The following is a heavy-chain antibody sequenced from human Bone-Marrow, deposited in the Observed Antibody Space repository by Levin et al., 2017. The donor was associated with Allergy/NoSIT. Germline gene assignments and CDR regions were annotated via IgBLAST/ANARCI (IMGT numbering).Heavy chain of an antibody. CDR1: GFNFSDSY. CDR2: ISISGNTT. J-gene: IGHJ4*02. CDR3: ARIKSFDV. Sequence: GGSLRLSCAASGFNFSDSYMSWIRQAPGKGLEWLTYISISGNTTYYADSVKGRFTISRDNAKNSLFLHMNGLTADDSAMYYCARIKSFDVWGQGILVTVSS. V-gene: IGHV3-11*01.